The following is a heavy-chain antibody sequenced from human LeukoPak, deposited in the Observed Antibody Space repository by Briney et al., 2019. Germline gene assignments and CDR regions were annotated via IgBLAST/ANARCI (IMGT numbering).Heavy chain of an antibody. CDR2: IYSGDSAT. CDR1: GYSFTSYW. J-gene: IGHJ4*02. D-gene: IGHD6-19*01. V-gene: IGHV5-51*01. Sequence: GESLNISCKGSGYSFTSYWIGWVRQMPGKGPEWNRIIYSGDSATKYSPSFQGQVTMSADKSIGTAHLQWSSLKASDTAMYYCARTGVAVGGRFYYDYWGQGTLVTVS. CDR3: ARTGVAVGGRFYYDY.